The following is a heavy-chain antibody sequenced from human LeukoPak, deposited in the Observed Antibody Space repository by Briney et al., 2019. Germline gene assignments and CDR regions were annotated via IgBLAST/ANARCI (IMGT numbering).Heavy chain of an antibody. CDR3: ARGLTVGATGVWAFDI. J-gene: IGHJ3*02. V-gene: IGHV3-66*01. CDR2: MYRVGNT. D-gene: IGHD1-26*01. Sequence: GGSLRLSCAASGFTVSNNYMTWVRQAPGKGLEWVSVMYRVGNTYYADFVKGRFTISRDNFKNTLHLQMNSLRVEGTALYYCARGLTVGATGVWAFDIWGQGTMVTVSS. CDR1: GFTVSNNY.